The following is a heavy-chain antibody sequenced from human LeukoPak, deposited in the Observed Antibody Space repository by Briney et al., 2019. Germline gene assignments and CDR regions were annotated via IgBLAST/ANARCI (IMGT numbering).Heavy chain of an antibody. D-gene: IGHD6-19*01. CDR3: ARFHSGPSGWYVLWYFDL. CDR1: GGSVSSYY. V-gene: IGHV4-4*09. Sequence: SETLSLTCTVSGGSVSSYYWSWVRQPPGKGLEWIGYIYNSENTKYNSSLESRVPISVDTSKNQLLLKLSSVTAADTAVYYCARFHSGPSGWYVLWYFDLWGRGTLVTVSA. J-gene: IGHJ2*01. CDR2: IYNSENT.